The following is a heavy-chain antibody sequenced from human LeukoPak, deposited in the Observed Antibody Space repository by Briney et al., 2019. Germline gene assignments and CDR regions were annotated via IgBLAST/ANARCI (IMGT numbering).Heavy chain of an antibody. CDR1: GFTFSGYW. J-gene: IGHJ2*01. Sequence: SGGSLRLSCAASGFTFSGYWMSWVRQAPGKGLEWVAGVKQDGSDKYYVDSVKGRFTISRDNAKNSLYVQMNSLRAEDTAVYYCARARGSGRSWYFDRWGRGTVVTVSS. CDR2: VKQDGSDK. CDR3: ARARGSGRSWYFDR. V-gene: IGHV3-7*04. D-gene: IGHD3-3*01.